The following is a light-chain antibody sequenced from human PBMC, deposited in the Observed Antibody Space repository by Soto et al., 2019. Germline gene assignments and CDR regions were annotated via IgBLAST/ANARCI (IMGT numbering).Light chain of an antibody. Sequence: PGERATLSCRASQSVSSTYLAWYQQKPGQAPRPLISAASSRATGTPDRVSGSGSGPDFTLTISRLEPEDFAVYYCQQYGSSRWTFGQGTKVEIK. CDR2: AAS. V-gene: IGKV3-20*01. CDR3: QQYGSSRWT. CDR1: QSVSSTY. J-gene: IGKJ1*01.